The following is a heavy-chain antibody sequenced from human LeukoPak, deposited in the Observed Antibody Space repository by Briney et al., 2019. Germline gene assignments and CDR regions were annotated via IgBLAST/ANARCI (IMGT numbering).Heavy chain of an antibody. CDR3: ARAGRLIAFDI. D-gene: IGHD3-16*01. J-gene: IGHJ3*02. Sequence: PGGSLRLYCAASGFTVSSNYMSWVRQAPGKGLEWVSVIYSGGSTYYADSVKGRFTISRDNSKNTLYLQMNSLRAEDTAVYYCARAGRLIAFDIWGQGTMVTVSS. CDR1: GFTVSSNY. V-gene: IGHV3-53*01. CDR2: IYSGGST.